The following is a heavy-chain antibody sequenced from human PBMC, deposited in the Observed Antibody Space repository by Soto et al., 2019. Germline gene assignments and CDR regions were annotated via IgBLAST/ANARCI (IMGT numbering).Heavy chain of an antibody. D-gene: IGHD5-12*01. Sequence: QITLKESGPTLVKPTQTLTLTCTFSGFSLSTYGVGVGWIRQPPGKALEWLALIYWDDDKRYRPSLKYRLTITKDAATGQVVLKKTNMDPVDTAAYYCAHIRTRHGYNYFEYWGKGSLVTVSS. V-gene: IGHV2-5*02. J-gene: IGHJ4*02. CDR1: GFSLSTYGVG. CDR3: AHIRTRHGYNYFEY. CDR2: IYWDDDK.